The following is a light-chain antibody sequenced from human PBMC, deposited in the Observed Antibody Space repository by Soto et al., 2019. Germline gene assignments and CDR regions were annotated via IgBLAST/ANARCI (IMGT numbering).Light chain of an antibody. CDR3: QQATSFPYT. CDR2: TAS. CDR1: RDINRW. Sequence: DIQMTQSPSSVSASVGDRVTITCRASRDINRWLAWYQQKPGKAPKLLIYTASSLQSGVPSRVSGSGSGTDFTLTITILQPEDFATYYCQQATSFPYTLGQGTKLEI. V-gene: IGKV1-12*01. J-gene: IGKJ2*01.